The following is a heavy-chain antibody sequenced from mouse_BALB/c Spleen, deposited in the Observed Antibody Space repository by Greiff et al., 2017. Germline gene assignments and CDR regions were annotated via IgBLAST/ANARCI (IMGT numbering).Heavy chain of an antibody. CDR2: IYPYNGGT. CDR3: APTGYYSMDY. V-gene: IGHV1S29*02. D-gene: IGHD4-1*02. CDR1: GYTFTDYN. J-gene: IGHJ4*01. Sequence: VQLHQSGPELVKPGASVKISCKASGYTFTDYNMHWVKQSHGKSLEWIGYIYPYNGGTGYNQKFKSKATLTVDNSSSTAYMELRSLTSEDSAVYYCAPTGYYSMDYWGQGTSVTVSS.